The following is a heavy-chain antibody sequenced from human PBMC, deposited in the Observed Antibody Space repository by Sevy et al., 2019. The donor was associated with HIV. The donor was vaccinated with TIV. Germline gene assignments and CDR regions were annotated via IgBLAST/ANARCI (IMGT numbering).Heavy chain of an antibody. J-gene: IGHJ4*02. CDR2: IKSKTDCGTT. CDR3: TIHDYGDYGRFDY. CDR1: GFTFSNAW. V-gene: IGHV3-15*01. Sequence: GGSLRLSCAASGFTFSNAWMSWVRQAPGKGLEWVGRIKSKTDCGTTDHAAPVKGRFTISRDDSKNTLYLQMNSLKTEDTAVYYCTIHDYGDYGRFDYWGQGTLVTVSS. D-gene: IGHD4-17*01.